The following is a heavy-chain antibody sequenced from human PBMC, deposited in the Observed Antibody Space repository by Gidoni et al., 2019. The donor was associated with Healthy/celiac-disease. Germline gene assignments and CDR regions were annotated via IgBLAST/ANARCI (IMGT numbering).Heavy chain of an antibody. V-gene: IGHV4-59*01. CDR1: GGSISSYY. CDR2: IYYSGST. J-gene: IGHJ4*02. D-gene: IGHD3-10*01. CDR3: ARLGVRGVIIEGFDY. Sequence: QVQLQESGPGLVKPSETLSLTCTVSGGSISSYYWSWIRQPPGKGLEWIGYIYYSGSTNYNPSLKSRVTISVDTSKNQFSLKLSSVTAADTAVYYCARLGVRGVIIEGFDYWGQGTLVTVSS.